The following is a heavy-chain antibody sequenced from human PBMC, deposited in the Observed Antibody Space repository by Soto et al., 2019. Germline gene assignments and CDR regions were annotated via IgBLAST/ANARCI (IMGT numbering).Heavy chain of an antibody. CDR1: GYTFTSYA. CDR3: ARMGDVPYYYYGMDA. V-gene: IGHV1-3*01. J-gene: IGHJ6*02. Sequence: ASVKVSCKASGYTFTSYAMHWVRQAPGQRLEWMGWINAGNGNTKYSQKFQGRVTITRDTSASTAYMELSSLRSEDTAVYYCARMGDVPYYYYGMDAWGQGTTVTVSS. D-gene: IGHD3-16*01. CDR2: INAGNGNT.